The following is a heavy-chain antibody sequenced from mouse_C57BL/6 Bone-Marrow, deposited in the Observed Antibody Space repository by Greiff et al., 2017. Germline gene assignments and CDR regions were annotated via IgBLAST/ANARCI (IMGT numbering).Heavy chain of an antibody. J-gene: IGHJ2*01. V-gene: IGHV1-63*01. CDR1: GYTFTNYW. CDR3: ARLDGYSYFDY. Sequence: VQLQQSGAELVRPGTSVKMSCKASGYTFTNYWIGWAKQRPGHGLEWIGDIYPGGGYTNYNEKFKGKATLTADKSSSTASMQFSSLTSEDSAIYYCARLDGYSYFDYWGQGTTLTVSS. D-gene: IGHD2-3*01. CDR2: IYPGGGYT.